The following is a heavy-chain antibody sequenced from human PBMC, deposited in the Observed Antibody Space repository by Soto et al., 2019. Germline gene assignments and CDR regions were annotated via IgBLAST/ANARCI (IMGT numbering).Heavy chain of an antibody. CDR1: GFTFSSYW. J-gene: IGHJ4*01. Sequence: GGSLRLSCAASGFTFSSYWMHWVRQVSGKGLVWVSRVYSDGSSTSYADSVKGRFTISRDNAKNTLYLQMNSLRAEDTAVYYCARAMSSGCYFDYWGQGTLVTVSS. V-gene: IGHV3-74*01. CDR2: VYSDGSST. D-gene: IGHD6-19*01. CDR3: ARAMSSGCYFDY.